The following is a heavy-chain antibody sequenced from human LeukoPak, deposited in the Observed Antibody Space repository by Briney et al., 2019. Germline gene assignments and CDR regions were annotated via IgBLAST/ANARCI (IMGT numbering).Heavy chain of an antibody. V-gene: IGHV3-21*01. CDR1: GFTLSSYS. CDR3: ARDRLTTVTTN. CDR2: ISSSSSYI. D-gene: IGHD4-11*01. J-gene: IGHJ4*02. Sequence: GGSLRLSCAASGFTLSSYSMNWVRQAPGKGLEWVSSISSSSSYIYYADSVKGRFTISRDNAKNSLYLQMNSLRAEDTAVYYCARDRLTTVTTNWGQGTLVTVSS.